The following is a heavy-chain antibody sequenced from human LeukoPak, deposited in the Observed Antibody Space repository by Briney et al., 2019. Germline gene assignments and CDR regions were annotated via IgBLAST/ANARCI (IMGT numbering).Heavy chain of an antibody. CDR3: AKGPAVGPFDY. CDR2: ISGSGGST. V-gene: IGHV3-23*01. J-gene: IGHJ4*02. Sequence: GGSLRLSCAASGFTFTNYAMSWVRQAPGKGLEWVSAISGSGGSTYYADSVKGRFTISRDNSKNTLYLQMNSLRAEDTAVYYCAKGPAVGPFDYWGQGTLVTVSS. CDR1: GFTFTNYA.